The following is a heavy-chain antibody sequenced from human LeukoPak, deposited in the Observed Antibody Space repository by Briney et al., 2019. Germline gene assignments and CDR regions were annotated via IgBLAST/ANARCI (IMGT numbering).Heavy chain of an antibody. CDR3: AKAGGATITIDH. D-gene: IGHD5-24*01. CDR1: GYTFTGYY. CDR2: INPKSGGA. V-gene: IGHV1-2*02. J-gene: IGHJ5*02. Sequence: ASVKVSCKASGYTFTGYYMYWVRQAPGQGLEWMGWINPKSGGANYAQKFQGRVTMTRDTSISTAYMEVSSLRSDDTAVYYCAKAGGATITIDHWGQGTLVTVSS.